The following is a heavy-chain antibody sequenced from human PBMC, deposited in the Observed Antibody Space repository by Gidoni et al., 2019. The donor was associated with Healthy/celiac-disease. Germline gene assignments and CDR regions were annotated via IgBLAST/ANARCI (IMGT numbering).Heavy chain of an antibody. D-gene: IGHD6-13*01. Sequence: VQLVQSGAEVKKPGESLKISCKGSGYSFTRYCIGWVRQMPGKGLEWMGIIYPGDSDTRYSPSFQGQVTISADKSISTAYLQWSSLKASDTAMYYCARLTTGYSSSWYTSGAFDIWGQGTMVTVSS. J-gene: IGHJ3*02. CDR3: ARLTTGYSSSWYTSGAFDI. CDR2: IYPGDSDT. V-gene: IGHV5-51*01. CDR1: GYSFTRYC.